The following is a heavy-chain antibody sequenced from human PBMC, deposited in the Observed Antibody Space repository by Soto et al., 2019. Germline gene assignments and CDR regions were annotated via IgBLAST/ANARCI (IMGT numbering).Heavy chain of an antibody. D-gene: IGHD6-19*01. CDR1: GYTFTSYG. Sequence: ASVKVSCKASGYTFTSYGISWVRQAPGQGLEWMGWISAYNGNTNYAQKLQGRVTMTTDTSTSTAYMELRSLRSDDTAVYYCARAIAVAGYYYYGMDVWRQRTTVTVSS. CDR3: ARAIAVAGYYYYGMDV. V-gene: IGHV1-18*01. CDR2: ISAYNGNT. J-gene: IGHJ6*02.